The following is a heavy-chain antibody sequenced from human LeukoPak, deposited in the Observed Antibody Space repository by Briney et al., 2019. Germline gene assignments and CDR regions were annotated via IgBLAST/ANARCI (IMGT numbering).Heavy chain of an antibody. V-gene: IGHV4-59*01. D-gene: IGHD2-8*01. CDR2: VYSSGST. J-gene: IGHJ6*02. CDR3: ARGTLRGANGAYGMDV. Sequence: PSETLSLTCTVSSGSISNYYWSWIRQPPGKALEWIGYVYSSGSTKYNPSLISRVTIPVDTSKNQFSLRLTSVTSMDTAVYYCARGTLRGANGAYGMDVWGQGTTVTVSS. CDR1: SGSISNYY.